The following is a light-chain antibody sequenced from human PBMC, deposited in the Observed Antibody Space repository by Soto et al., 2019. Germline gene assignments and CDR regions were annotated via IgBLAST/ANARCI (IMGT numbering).Light chain of an antibody. CDR1: QSVGSN. J-gene: IGKJ1*01. CDR2: DAS. V-gene: IGKV3-15*01. Sequence: EIVMTQSPATLSVSPGERATLSCRASQSVGSNLAWYQQKPGQAPRLLIYDASTRATGIPARFSGSGSGTEVTLTINSLQSEDFAIYFCQQYNNWPPDRTFGQGTKVEIK. CDR3: QQYNNWPPDRT.